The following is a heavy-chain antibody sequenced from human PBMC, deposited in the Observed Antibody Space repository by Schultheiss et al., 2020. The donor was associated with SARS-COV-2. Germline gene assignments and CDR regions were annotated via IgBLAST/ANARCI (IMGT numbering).Heavy chain of an antibody. Sequence: SETLSLTCTVSGGSISSRSYYWGWIRQPPGKGLEWIGSIYYSGSTYYNPSLKSRVTISVDTSKNQFSLKLSSVTAADTAVYYCASQSWGATPFFDYWGQGTLVTVSS. D-gene: IGHD1-26*01. CDR2: IYYSGST. J-gene: IGHJ4*02. CDR1: GGSISSRSYY. CDR3: ASQSWGATPFFDY. V-gene: IGHV4-39*07.